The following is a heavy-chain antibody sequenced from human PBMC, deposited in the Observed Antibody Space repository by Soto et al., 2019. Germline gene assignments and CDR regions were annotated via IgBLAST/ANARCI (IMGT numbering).Heavy chain of an antibody. D-gene: IGHD4-17*01. CDR3: AKRGDSEYHYMDV. CDR1: GFTFTGYA. CDR2: INRSGGGT. J-gene: IGHJ6*03. V-gene: IGHV3-23*01. Sequence: EVQLLESGGGLIQFGGSLRLSCAASGFTFTGYAMSWVRQAPGKGLEWVSTINRSGGGTHFADSVKGRFTISRDNSKNTLYLQMNSLRAEDTAVYYCAKRGDSEYHYMDVWGKGTTVTVSS.